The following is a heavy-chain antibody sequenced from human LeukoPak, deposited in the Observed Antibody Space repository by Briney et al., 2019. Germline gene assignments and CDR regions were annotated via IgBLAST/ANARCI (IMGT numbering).Heavy chain of an antibody. Sequence: GGSLRLSCAASGFTFSSYGMHWVRQAPGKGLEGVAVIWYDGSNKYYADSVKGRFTISRDNSKNTLYLQMNSLRAEDTAVYYCARGGGDNGPFDYWGQGTLVTVSS. CDR3: ARGGGDNGPFDY. CDR1: GFTFSSYG. V-gene: IGHV3-33*01. CDR2: IWYDGSNK. D-gene: IGHD5-24*01. J-gene: IGHJ4*02.